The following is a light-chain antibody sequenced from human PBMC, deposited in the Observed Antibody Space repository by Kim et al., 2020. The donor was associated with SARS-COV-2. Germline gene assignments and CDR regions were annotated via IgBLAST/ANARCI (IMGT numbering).Light chain of an antibody. CDR2: LGS. V-gene: IGKV2-28*01. Sequence: DIVMTQSPLSLPVTPGEPASISCRSSQSLLHSNGYNYLDWYLQKPGQSPQFLIYLGSNRASGVPDRFSGSGSGTDFTLKISRVEAEDVGVYYCMQALETRNTFGQGTKLEI. CDR3: MQALETRNT. CDR1: QSLLHSNGYNY. J-gene: IGKJ2*01.